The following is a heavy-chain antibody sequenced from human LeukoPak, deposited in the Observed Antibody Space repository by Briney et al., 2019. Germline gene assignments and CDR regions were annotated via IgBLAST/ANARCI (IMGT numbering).Heavy chain of an antibody. CDR3: AKEVPMVRGVKYFDY. J-gene: IGHJ4*02. V-gene: IGHV3-23*01. CDR2: ISGSGGST. D-gene: IGHD3-10*01. Sequence: GGSLRLSCAASGFAFSSYAMSWVRQAPGKGLGWVSAISGSGGSTYYADSVKGRFTISRDNSKNTLYLQMNSLRAEDTAVYYCAKEVPMVRGVKYFDYWGQGTLVTVSS. CDR1: GFAFSSYA.